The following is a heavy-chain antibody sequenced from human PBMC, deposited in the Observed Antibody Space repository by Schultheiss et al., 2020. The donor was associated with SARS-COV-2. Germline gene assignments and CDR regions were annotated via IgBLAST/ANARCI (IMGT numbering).Heavy chain of an antibody. D-gene: IGHD6-13*01. Sequence: SVKVSCKASGYTFTSYGISWVRQAPGQGLEWMGGIIPIFGTANYAQKFQGRVTITADKSTSTAYMELSSLRSEDTAVYYCAGADSSSLTYYYYGMDVWGQGTTVTVSS. CDR3: AGADSSSLTYYYYGMDV. J-gene: IGHJ6*02. CDR1: GYTFTSYG. V-gene: IGHV1-69*06. CDR2: IIPIFGTA.